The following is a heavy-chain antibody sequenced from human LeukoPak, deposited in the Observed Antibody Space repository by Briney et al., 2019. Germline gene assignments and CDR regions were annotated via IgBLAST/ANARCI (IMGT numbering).Heavy chain of an antibody. V-gene: IGHV3-21*01. CDR2: ISSSSSYI. CDR3: AGDGTAMVSGGDWFDP. Sequence: PGGSLRLSCAASGFTFSSYSMNWVRQAPGKGLEWVSSISSSSSYIYYADSVKGRFTISRDNAKNSLYLQMNSLRAEDTAVYYCAGDGTAMVSGGDWFDPWGQGTLVTVSS. D-gene: IGHD5-18*01. CDR1: GFTFSSYS. J-gene: IGHJ5*02.